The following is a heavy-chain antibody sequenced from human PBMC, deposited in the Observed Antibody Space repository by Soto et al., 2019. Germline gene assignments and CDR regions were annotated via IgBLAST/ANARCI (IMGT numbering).Heavy chain of an antibody. CDR2: IIPIFGTA. CDR3: ARDEVTMIRGVTNWFDP. D-gene: IGHD3-10*01. V-gene: IGHV1-69*01. CDR1: GGTFSSYG. J-gene: IGHJ5*02. Sequence: QVQLVQSGAEVKKPGSSVKVSCKASGGTFSSYGISWVRQAPEQGLEWMGGIIPIFGTAKYAQKFQGRVTITADESTNTAYMELSSLRSEDTAVYYCARDEVTMIRGVTNWFDPWGQGTLVTVSS.